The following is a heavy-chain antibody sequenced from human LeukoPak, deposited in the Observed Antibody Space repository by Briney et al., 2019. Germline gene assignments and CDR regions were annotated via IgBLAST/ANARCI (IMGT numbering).Heavy chain of an antibody. J-gene: IGHJ5*02. V-gene: IGHV1-69*04. CDR1: GGTFSSYA. CDR2: IIPILGIA. CDR3: ARVDGGNSDWFDP. Sequence: ASVKVSCKASGGTFSSYAISWVRQAPGQGLEWMGRIIPILGIANYAQKFQGRVTITADKSTSTAYMELSSLRSENTAVYYCARVDGGNSDWFDPWGQGTLVTVSS. D-gene: IGHD4-23*01.